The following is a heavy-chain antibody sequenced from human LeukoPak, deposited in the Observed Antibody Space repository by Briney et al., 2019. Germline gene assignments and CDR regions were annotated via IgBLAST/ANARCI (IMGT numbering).Heavy chain of an antibody. CDR3: ARELLGAFDY. CDR1: GFTFSSYG. Sequence: GGSLRLSCAASGFTFSSYGMHWVRQALGKGLEWVAVISYDGSKKDYADSVKGRFSISRDNSKNTLYLQMNSLRAADTTVYYCARELLGAFDYWGQGTLVTVSS. D-gene: IGHD7-27*01. CDR2: ISYDGSKK. J-gene: IGHJ4*02. V-gene: IGHV3-30*19.